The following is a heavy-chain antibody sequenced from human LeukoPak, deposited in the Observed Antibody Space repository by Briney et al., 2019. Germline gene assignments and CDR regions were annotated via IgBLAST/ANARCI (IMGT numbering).Heavy chain of an antibody. CDR2: ISSSGSTI. V-gene: IGHV3-48*03. D-gene: IGHD5-18*01. CDR1: GFTFSSYE. J-gene: IGHJ4*02. Sequence: GGSLRLSCAASGFTFSSYEMNWLRQAPGKGLEWASYISSSGSTIYYADSVKGRFTISRDNAKNSLYLQMNSLRAEDTAVYYCARAGYSYGYFDYWGQGTLVTVSS. CDR3: ARAGYSYGYFDY.